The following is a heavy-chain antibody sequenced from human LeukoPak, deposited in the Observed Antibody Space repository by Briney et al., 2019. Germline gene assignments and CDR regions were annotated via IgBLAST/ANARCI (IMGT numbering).Heavy chain of an antibody. V-gene: IGHV3-23*01. CDR2: ISGSGGST. CDR3: ARANEDYYDSSGYGYYFDY. Sequence: GGSLRLSCAASGFTFSSYAMSWVRQAPGKGLEWVSAISGSGGSTYYADSVKGRFTISRDNSKNTLYLQMNSLRAEDTAVYYCARANEDYYDSSGYGYYFDYWGQGTLVTVSS. J-gene: IGHJ4*02. CDR1: GFTFSSYA. D-gene: IGHD3-22*01.